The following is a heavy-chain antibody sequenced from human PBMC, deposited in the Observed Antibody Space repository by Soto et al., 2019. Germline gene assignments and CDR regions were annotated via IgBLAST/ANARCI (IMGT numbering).Heavy chain of an antibody. V-gene: IGHV3-66*04. CDR2: IYSGDST. CDR1: GFTVGNNY. J-gene: IGHJ4*02. CDR3: AGHSHKDY. Sequence: EVQLEESGGGLAQPGGSLRLSCAVSGFTVGNNYMSWVRQAPGKGLEWVSLIYSGDSTYYAESVKGRFTISRDTSKNTVYLQMSSLRAEDTAVYYCAGHSHKDYWGQGTLVTVSS.